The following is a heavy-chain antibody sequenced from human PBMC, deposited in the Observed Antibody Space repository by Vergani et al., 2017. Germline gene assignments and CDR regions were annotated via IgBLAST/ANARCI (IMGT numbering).Heavy chain of an antibody. D-gene: IGHD2-21*02. CDR3: ARDRIYCGGDCYSNDAFDI. CDR1: GFTFSSYG. Sequence: EVQLVESGGGLVKPGGSLRLSCAASGFTFSSYGMHWVRQAPGKGLEWVSSISSSSSYIYYADSVKGRFTISRDNAKNSLYLQMNSLRAEDTAVYYCARDRIYCGGDCYSNDAFDIWGQGTMVTVSS. CDR2: ISSSSSYI. V-gene: IGHV3-21*01. J-gene: IGHJ3*02.